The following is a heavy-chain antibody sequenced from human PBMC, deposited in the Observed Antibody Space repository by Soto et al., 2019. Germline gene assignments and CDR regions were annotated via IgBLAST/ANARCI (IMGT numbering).Heavy chain of an antibody. J-gene: IGHJ6*02. CDR3: AKESMSVAVSASRVYGMDV. CDR2: TRSNGEYT. Sequence: GGSLRLSCAVSGFTFSNYAMTWVRQAPGKGLEWVSTTRSNGEYTYYADSVKGRFTVSRDNSQNALFLEMSSLRAEDTAVYYCAKESMSVAVSASRVYGMDVWGQGTTVTVSS. CDR1: GFTFSNYA. D-gene: IGHD6-6*01. V-gene: IGHV3-23*01.